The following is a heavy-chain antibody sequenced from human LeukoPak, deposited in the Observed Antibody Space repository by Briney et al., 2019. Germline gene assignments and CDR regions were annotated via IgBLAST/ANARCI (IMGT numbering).Heavy chain of an antibody. Sequence: SETLSLTCTVSGGSFSGYYWSWIRQPPGKGLEWIGEINHSGSTNYNPSLKSRVTISVDTSKNQFSLKLSSVTAADTAVYYCASETPRYSSSWHLDYWGQGTLVTVSS. J-gene: IGHJ4*02. D-gene: IGHD6-13*01. V-gene: IGHV4-34*01. CDR2: INHSGST. CDR3: ASETPRYSSSWHLDY. CDR1: GGSFSGYY.